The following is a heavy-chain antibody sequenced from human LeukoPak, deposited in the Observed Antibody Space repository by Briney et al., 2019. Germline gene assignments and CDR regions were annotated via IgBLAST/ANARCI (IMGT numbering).Heavy chain of an antibody. CDR2: ISYIGTT. J-gene: IGHJ3*02. D-gene: IGHD4-17*01. CDR3: ARDLVTVTKGFDI. V-gene: IGHV4-59*11. Sequence: PSETLSLTCAVSGDSFSSHYWTWIRQPPGRGLEWIGYISYIGTTNYNPSLKSRVTISIDTSMNQFSLKLSSVTTADTAVYYCARDLVTVTKGFDIWGLGTMVSVSS. CDR1: GDSFSSHY.